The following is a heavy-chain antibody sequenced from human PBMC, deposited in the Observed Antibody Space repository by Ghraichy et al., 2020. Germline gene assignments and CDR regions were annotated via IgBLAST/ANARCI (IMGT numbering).Heavy chain of an antibody. D-gene: IGHD1-14*01. V-gene: IGHV3-33*01. J-gene: IGHJ4*02. CDR2: IWYDGTNK. CDR3: ARDRGTGSYFDY. CDR1: GFTFRNFG. Sequence: GGSLRLSCAASGFTFRNFGMHWVRQAPGKGLEWVAFIWYDGTNKYYADSVKGRFTISRDNSKNTLYLQMNSLRAEDTAVYYCARDRGTGSYFDYWGQGTLVTVSS.